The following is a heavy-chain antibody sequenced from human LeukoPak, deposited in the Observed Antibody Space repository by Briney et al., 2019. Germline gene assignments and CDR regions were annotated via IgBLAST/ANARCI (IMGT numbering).Heavy chain of an antibody. CDR1: GYTFTSYA. Sequence: ASVKVSCKASGYTFTSYAMHWVRQAPGQRLEWMGWINAGNGNTKYSQKFQGRVTITRDTSASTAYMELSRLRSDDTAVYYCARDVVSSSWYGYWGQGTLVTVSS. J-gene: IGHJ4*02. V-gene: IGHV1-3*01. CDR2: INAGNGNT. D-gene: IGHD6-13*01. CDR3: ARDVVSSSWYGY.